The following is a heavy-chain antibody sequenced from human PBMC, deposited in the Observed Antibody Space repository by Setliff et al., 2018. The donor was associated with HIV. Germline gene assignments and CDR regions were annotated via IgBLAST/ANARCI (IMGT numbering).Heavy chain of an antibody. J-gene: IGHJ4*03. D-gene: IGHD3-3*01. V-gene: IGHV3-23*01. CDR3: ARDVSWRVRTYIDY. CDR2: ISGSGGST. CDR1: GFTFSSYA. Sequence: GGSLRLSCAASGFTFSSYAMSWVRQAPGKGLEWVSAISGSGGSTYYADSVKGRFTISRDNAKNSLYLQMNSLTAEDTAAYYCARDVSWRVRTYIDYWGQGTMVTV.